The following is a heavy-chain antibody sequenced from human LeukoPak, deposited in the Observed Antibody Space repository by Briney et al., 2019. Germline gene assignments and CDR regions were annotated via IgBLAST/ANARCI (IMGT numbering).Heavy chain of an antibody. D-gene: IGHD4-17*01. Sequence: PGGSLRLSCAASGFTFDDYAMPWVRQAPGKGLEWVSGISWNSGSIGYADSVKGRFTISRDNAKNSLYLQMNSLRAEDTALYYCASLGDYGNYYGMDVWGQGTTVTVSS. J-gene: IGHJ6*02. V-gene: IGHV3-9*01. CDR3: ASLGDYGNYYGMDV. CDR1: GFTFDDYA. CDR2: ISWNSGSI.